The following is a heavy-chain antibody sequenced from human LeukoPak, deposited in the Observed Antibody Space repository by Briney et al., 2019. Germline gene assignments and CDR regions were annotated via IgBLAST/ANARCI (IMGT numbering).Heavy chain of an antibody. V-gene: IGHV3-53*01. Sequence: AGGSLRLSCAASGFTFSSYAMSWVRQAPGKGLEWVSIIYSGGSTYYADSVKGRFTISRDNSKNTLYLQMNSLRAEDTAVYYCARTRYDAFDIWGQGTMVTVSS. J-gene: IGHJ3*02. CDR2: IYSGGST. CDR3: ARTRYDAFDI. CDR1: GFTFSSYA. D-gene: IGHD4-17*01.